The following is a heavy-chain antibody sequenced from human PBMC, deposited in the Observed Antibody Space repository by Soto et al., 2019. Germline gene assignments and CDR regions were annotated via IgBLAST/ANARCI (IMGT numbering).Heavy chain of an antibody. CDR3: ARGRYGDY. V-gene: IGHV1-18*01. Sequence: QVHLVQSGAEVKKPGASVKVSCKGSGYALTTYGITWVRQAPGQGLEWMGWISAHNGNTNYAQKRQGRVTVTRDTSSSTAYMELRILRSDDTAVYYCARGRYGDYWGQGAVVTVPS. CDR1: GYALTTYG. J-gene: IGHJ4*02. D-gene: IGHD1-1*01. CDR2: ISAHNGNT.